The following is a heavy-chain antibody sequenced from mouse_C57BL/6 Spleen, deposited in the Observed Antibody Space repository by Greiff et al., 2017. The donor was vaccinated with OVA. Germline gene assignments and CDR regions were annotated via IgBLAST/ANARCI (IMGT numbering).Heavy chain of an antibody. CDR3: ARQITTVVSDWYFDV. V-gene: IGHV5-12*01. CDR2: ISNGGGST. CDR1: GFTFSDYY. Sequence: EVKVVESGGGLVQPGGSLKLSCAASGFTFSDYYMYWVRQTPEKRLEWVAYISNGGGSTYYPDTVKGRFTISRDNAKNTLYLQMSRLKSEDTAMYYCARQITTVVSDWYFDVWGTGTTVTVSS. D-gene: IGHD1-1*01. J-gene: IGHJ1*03.